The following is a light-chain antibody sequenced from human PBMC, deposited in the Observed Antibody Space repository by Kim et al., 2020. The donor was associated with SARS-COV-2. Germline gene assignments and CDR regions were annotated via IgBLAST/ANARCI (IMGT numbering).Light chain of an antibody. Sequence: SPGDRAPLSCRASQNINTNLAWYQHKPGQTPRLLIYGASSRATGILARFSGSGSGTEFTLTISSLQSEDSAVYYCQQYHAWPPITFGQGTRLEIK. CDR2: GAS. CDR3: QQYHAWPPIT. J-gene: IGKJ5*01. CDR1: QNINTN. V-gene: IGKV3-15*01.